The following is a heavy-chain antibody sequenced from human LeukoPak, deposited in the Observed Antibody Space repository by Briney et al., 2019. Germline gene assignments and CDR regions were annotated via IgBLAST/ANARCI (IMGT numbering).Heavy chain of an antibody. V-gene: IGHV4-59*01. CDR2: IYYSGST. J-gene: IGHJ2*01. Sequence: SETLSLTCTVSGGSISSYYWSWIRQPPGKGLEWIGYIYYSGSTNYNPSLKSRVTISVDTSKNQFSLKLSSVTAADTAVYYCARVSTPSYSSSSSGWYFDLWGRGTLVTVSS. CDR3: ARVSTPSYSSSSSGWYFDL. D-gene: IGHD6-13*01. CDR1: GGSISSYY.